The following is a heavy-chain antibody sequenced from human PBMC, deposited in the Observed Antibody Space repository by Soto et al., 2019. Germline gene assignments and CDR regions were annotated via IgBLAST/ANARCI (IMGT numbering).Heavy chain of an antibody. CDR2: INAGNGNT. Sequence: GASVKVSCKASGYSFSDYAMHWVRQAPGQRLEWMGWINAGNGNTRYSSKFQSRVTITRDTPASTAYMELSSLRSEDTDMYYCACFLASRWFGELLTDTYFGMDVWGQGTTVTVSS. CDR3: ACFLASRWFGELLTDTYFGMDV. J-gene: IGHJ6*02. D-gene: IGHD3-10*01. CDR1: GYSFSDYA. V-gene: IGHV1-3*01.